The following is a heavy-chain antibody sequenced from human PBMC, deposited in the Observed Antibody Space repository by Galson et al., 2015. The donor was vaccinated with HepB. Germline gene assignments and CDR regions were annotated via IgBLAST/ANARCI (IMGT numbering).Heavy chain of an antibody. CDR1: GFIFGSYW. CDR3: AKDDAGIGMSY. D-gene: IGHD6-13*01. J-gene: IGHJ4*02. V-gene: IGHV3-7*03. Sequence: SLRLSCAASGFIFGSYWMSWVHQAPGKGLEWVANIKLDGSDKYYVDSVKGRFTISRDNAKNSLYLQMNNLRAEDTAIYYCAKDDAGIGMSYWGRGTLVTVFS. CDR2: IKLDGSDK.